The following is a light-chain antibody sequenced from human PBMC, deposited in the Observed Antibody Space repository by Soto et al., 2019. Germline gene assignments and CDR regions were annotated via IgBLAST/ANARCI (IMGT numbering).Light chain of an antibody. Sequence: QSALTQPPSASGTPGQRVTISCSGSNSNIGSNIVNWYQQLPGTAPKLLIYSNYQRPSGVPDRFSGSKSGTSASLAISGLQSEDEADYYCAAWDDGLNGHVVFGGGTKVTVL. CDR1: NSNIGSNI. V-gene: IGLV1-44*01. CDR2: SNY. J-gene: IGLJ2*01. CDR3: AAWDDGLNGHVV.